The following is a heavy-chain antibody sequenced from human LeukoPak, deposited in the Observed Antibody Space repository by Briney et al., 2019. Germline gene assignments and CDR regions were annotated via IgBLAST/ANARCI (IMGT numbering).Heavy chain of an antibody. Sequence: SGTLSLTCAVSGGSISSSNWWNWVRQPPGKGLEWIGEIYHSGDTNYNPSLKSRVTISVDKSKNQFSLKLSSVTAADTAVYFRARSFGPYYGSGSYYNYFDPWGQGTLVTVSS. CDR1: GGSISSSNW. CDR2: IYHSGDT. D-gene: IGHD3-10*01. V-gene: IGHV4-4*02. J-gene: IGHJ5*02. CDR3: ARSFGPYYGSGSYYNYFDP.